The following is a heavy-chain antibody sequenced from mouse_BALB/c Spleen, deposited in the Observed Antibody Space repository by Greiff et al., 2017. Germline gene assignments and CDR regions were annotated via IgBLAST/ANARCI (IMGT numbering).Heavy chain of an antibody. CDR1: GFTFSSYA. CDR3: ARLSYYRFAY. D-gene: IGHD2-10*01. V-gene: IGHV5-9-4*01. CDR2: ISSGGSYT. J-gene: IGHJ3*01. Sequence: EVMLVESGGGLVKPGGSLKLSCAASGFTFSSYAMSWVRQSPEKRLEWVAEISSGGSYTYYPDTVTGRFTISRDNAKNTLYLEMSSLRSEDTALYYCARLSYYRFAYWGQGTLVTVSA.